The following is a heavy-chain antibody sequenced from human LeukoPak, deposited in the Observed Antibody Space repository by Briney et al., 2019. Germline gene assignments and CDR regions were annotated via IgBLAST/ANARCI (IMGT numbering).Heavy chain of an antibody. D-gene: IGHD5-18*01. Sequence: ASVNVSCKASGYTFTSYGISWVRQAPGQGLEWMGWISAYNGNTNYAQKLQGRVTMTTDTSTSTAYMELRSLRSDDTAVYYCARDGADSYGLGDLGDYWGQGTLVTVSS. V-gene: IGHV1-18*01. CDR2: ISAYNGNT. CDR1: GYTFTSYG. CDR3: ARDGADSYGLGDLGDY. J-gene: IGHJ4*02.